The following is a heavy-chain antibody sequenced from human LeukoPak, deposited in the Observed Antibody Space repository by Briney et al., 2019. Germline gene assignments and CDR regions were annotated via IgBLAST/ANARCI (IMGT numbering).Heavy chain of an antibody. Sequence: GESLKISCKGSGYSFTSYWIGWVRQMPGKGLEWMGIIYPGDSDTRSSPSFQGQVTISADKSISTAYLQWSSLKASDTAMYYCARHLRYCSSTSCYPHAFDIWGQGTMVTVSS. J-gene: IGHJ3*02. CDR3: ARHLRYCSSTSCYPHAFDI. CDR1: GYSFTSYW. CDR2: IYPGDSDT. D-gene: IGHD2-2*01. V-gene: IGHV5-51*01.